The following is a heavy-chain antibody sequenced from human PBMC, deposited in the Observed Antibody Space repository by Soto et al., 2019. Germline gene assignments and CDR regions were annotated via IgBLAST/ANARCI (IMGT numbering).Heavy chain of an antibody. Sequence: GGSLRLSCAASGFTFSNSWMNWVRQAPGKGLEWVGRIKSKTDGGTTDYAAPVKGRLTISRDDSKNTLFLQMNSLKTEDTAVYYCTIGNRNYYYGMGVWGQGTTVTVSS. CDR1: GFTFSNSW. D-gene: IGHD4-4*01. V-gene: IGHV3-15*07. CDR3: TIGNRNYYYGMGV. J-gene: IGHJ6*02. CDR2: IKSKTDGGTT.